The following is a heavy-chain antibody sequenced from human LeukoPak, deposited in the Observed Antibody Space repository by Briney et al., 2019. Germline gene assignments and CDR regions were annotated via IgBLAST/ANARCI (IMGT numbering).Heavy chain of an antibody. CDR3: ARRGDAPMVGDC. Sequence: GGSLRLSCAASGFTFSMYKMNWVRQAPGKGLEWVSHINSGSSNIYYADSVKGRFTISRDNAKNSLYLQMTSLRVEDTAVYYCARRGDAPMVGDCWGQGTLVTVSS. V-gene: IGHV3-48*01. CDR1: GFTFSMYK. J-gene: IGHJ4*02. CDR2: INSGSSNI. D-gene: IGHD5-18*01.